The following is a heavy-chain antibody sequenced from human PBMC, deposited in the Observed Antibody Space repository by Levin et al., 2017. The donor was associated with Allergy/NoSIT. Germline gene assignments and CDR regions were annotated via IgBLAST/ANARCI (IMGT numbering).Heavy chain of an antibody. CDR3: ARHTRTGGRSIDF. J-gene: IGHJ4*02. Sequence: SQTLSLTCTVSGDSISTNSYYWGWIRQPPGKGLEWVGNIYYSGTTYYNPSLKSRITISVDTSKNQFSLKLTSVTAADTAVYYCARHTRTGGRSIDFWGQGALVTVSS. CDR2: IYYSGTT. V-gene: IGHV4-39*01. D-gene: IGHD2-8*02. CDR1: GDSISTNSYY.